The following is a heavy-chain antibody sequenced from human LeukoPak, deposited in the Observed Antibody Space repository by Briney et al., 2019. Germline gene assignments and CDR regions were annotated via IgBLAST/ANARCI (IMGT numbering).Heavy chain of an antibody. V-gene: IGHV4-39*07. J-gene: IGHJ4*02. Sequence: PSETLSLTCSVSGGSIRSGRHHWAWVRQPPGKGLEFIGSLDESGRPYYNAPLKSRVTISEDSSGKQFSLSLSSVTAADTAVYYCARASDYGDYLFDYWGQGTLVTVSS. D-gene: IGHD4-17*01. CDR1: GGSIRSGRHH. CDR3: ARASDYGDYLFDY. CDR2: LDESGRP.